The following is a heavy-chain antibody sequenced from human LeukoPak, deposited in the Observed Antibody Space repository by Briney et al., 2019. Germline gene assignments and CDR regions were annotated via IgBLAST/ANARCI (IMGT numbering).Heavy chain of an antibody. J-gene: IGHJ4*02. Sequence: GGSLRLSCAASGFTFSSYAMNWVRQAPGKGLEWVSSISGSGGSTYYADSVKGRFTISRDNSKNTLDLQMSSLRAEDTAIYYCAKVGGWQYYFDYWGQGTLVTVSS. D-gene: IGHD6-19*01. CDR2: ISGSGGST. CDR3: AKVGGWQYYFDY. CDR1: GFTFSSYA. V-gene: IGHV3-23*01.